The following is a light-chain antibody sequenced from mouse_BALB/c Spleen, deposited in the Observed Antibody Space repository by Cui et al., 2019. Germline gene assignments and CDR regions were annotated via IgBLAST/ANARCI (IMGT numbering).Light chain of an antibody. Sequence: QIVLTQSPALMSASPGEKVTMTCSASSSVSYMYWYQQKPRSSPKPWIYLTSNLASGVPARFSGSGSGTSYSLTISSMEAEDAATYYCQQWRSNPITFGAGTKLELK. J-gene: IGKJ5*01. V-gene: IGKV4-68*01. CDR3: QQWRSNPIT. CDR1: SSVSY. CDR2: LTS.